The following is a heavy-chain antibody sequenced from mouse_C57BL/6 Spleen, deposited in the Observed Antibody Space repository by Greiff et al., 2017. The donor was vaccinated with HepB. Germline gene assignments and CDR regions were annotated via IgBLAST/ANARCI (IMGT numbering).Heavy chain of an antibody. D-gene: IGHD2-2*01. V-gene: IGHV10-3*01. CDR2: IRSKSSNYAT. CDR3: VRGGYGYLLFDY. J-gene: IGHJ2*01. CDR1: GFTFHTYA. Sequence: GGGLVQPKGSLKLSCAASGFTFHTYAMHWVRQAPGKGLEWVARIRSKSSNYATYYADSVKDRFTISRDESQSMLYLQMNNLKTEDKAMYYCVRGGYGYLLFDYWGQGTTLTVSS.